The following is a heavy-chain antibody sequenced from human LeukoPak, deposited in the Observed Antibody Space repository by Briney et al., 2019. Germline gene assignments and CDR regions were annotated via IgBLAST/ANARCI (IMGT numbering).Heavy chain of an antibody. Sequence: GASVKVSCKASGYSFTAYYIHWVRQAPGQGLEWMGIINPTSGSTSYAQKFQGRVTMTRDTSTSTVYMELSSLRSDDTAVYYCARDILSIAARPGLDYWGQGTLVTVSS. CDR1: GYSFTAYY. V-gene: IGHV1-46*01. CDR2: INPTSGST. J-gene: IGHJ4*02. CDR3: ARDILSIAARPGLDY. D-gene: IGHD6-6*01.